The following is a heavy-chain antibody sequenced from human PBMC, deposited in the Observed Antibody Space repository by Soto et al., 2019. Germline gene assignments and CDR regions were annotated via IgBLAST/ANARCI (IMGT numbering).Heavy chain of an antibody. Sequence: SETLSLTCTVSGGSLSSYYWSWIRQPPGKGLEWIGDIYYSGSTNYNPSLNSRITISVDTSKNQFSLKLSSVTAADTAVYYCAGVSTPFMIGAGGYFDYCGQGTLVTVSS. CDR1: GGSLSSYY. J-gene: IGHJ4*02. D-gene: IGHD3-22*01. V-gene: IGHV4-59*01. CDR3: AGVSTPFMIGAGGYFDY. CDR2: IYYSGST.